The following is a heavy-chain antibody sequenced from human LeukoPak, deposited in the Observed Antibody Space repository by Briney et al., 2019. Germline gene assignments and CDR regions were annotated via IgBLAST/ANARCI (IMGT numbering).Heavy chain of an antibody. V-gene: IGHV3-23*01. D-gene: IGHD2-8*01. J-gene: IGHJ4*02. CDR1: GFPFSDFS. CDR3: AKQSYARSLGE. CDR2: TNSGGTST. Sequence: SGGSLRLSCATPGFPFSDFSMSWVRQAPGKGLEWISTTNSGGTSTYYAESVKGRFTISRDNSKNTLYLQMSGLRVEDTAVYYCAKQSYARSLGEGGPGTLVSVSS.